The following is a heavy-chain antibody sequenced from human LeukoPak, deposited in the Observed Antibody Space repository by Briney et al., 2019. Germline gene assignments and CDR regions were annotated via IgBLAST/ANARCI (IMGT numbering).Heavy chain of an antibody. Sequence: PSETLSLTCTVSGGSISNSSSYWGWIRQPPGKGLEWIGSIYYSGSTYYNPSLKSRVTISVDTSKNQFSLKLSSVTAADTAVYYCARDQGVYSGYDPTNPHFDYWGQGTLVTVSS. D-gene: IGHD5-12*01. CDR2: IYYSGST. CDR1: GGSISNSSSY. V-gene: IGHV4-39*07. CDR3: ARDQGVYSGYDPTNPHFDY. J-gene: IGHJ4*02.